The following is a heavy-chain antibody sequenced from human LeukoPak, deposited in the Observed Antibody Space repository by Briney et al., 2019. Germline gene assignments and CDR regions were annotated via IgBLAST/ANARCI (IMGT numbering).Heavy chain of an antibody. V-gene: IGHV4-31*03. CDR3: ARDSYSSSIRWFDS. Sequence: PSQTLSLTCTVSGGSISSGGYYWGWIRQHPGKGLEWIGYIDYSGTTYYNPSLKSRFTISIDTSKNQFSLKLSSVTAADTAVYYCARDSYSSSIRWFDSWGQGTLVIVSS. CDR2: IDYSGTT. J-gene: IGHJ5*01. CDR1: GGSISSGGYY. D-gene: IGHD6-6*01.